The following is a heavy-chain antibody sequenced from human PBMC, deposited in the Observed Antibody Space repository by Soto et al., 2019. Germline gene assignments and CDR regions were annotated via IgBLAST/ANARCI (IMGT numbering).Heavy chain of an antibody. CDR1: GFTFSDYY. Sequence: GGSLRLSXAASGFTFSDYYMIWIRQAPGKGLEWVSYISSSGNSIYYADSVKGRFTISRDSAKNSLYLQMNSLRAEDTAVYYCARDYSDSSGFFGDYYGMDVWGQGTTVTVSS. V-gene: IGHV3-11*01. CDR2: ISSSGNSI. D-gene: IGHD3-22*01. CDR3: ARDYSDSSGFFGDYYGMDV. J-gene: IGHJ6*01.